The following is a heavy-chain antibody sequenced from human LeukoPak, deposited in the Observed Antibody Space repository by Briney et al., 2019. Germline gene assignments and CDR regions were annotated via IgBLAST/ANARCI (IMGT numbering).Heavy chain of an antibody. Sequence: PSDTLSLTCTVSGGSINNYYWSWIRQPAGKGLEWIGRIYASGRTNYNPSLKSRVTMSVDTSKNQFSLKLSSVTAADTAVYYCARIRFLEWSFDYWGQGTLVTVSS. CDR3: ARIRFLEWSFDY. D-gene: IGHD3-3*01. V-gene: IGHV4-4*07. CDR2: IYASGRT. J-gene: IGHJ4*02. CDR1: GGSINNYY.